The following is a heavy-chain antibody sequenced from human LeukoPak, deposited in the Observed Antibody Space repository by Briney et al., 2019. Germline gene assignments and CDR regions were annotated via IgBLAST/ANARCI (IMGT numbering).Heavy chain of an antibody. CDR3: ASSGSYRFDY. CDR2: ISYDGSNK. J-gene: IGHJ4*02. CDR1: GFTFSSYG. V-gene: IGHV3-30*03. D-gene: IGHD1-26*01. Sequence: GRSLRLSCAASGFTFSSYGMHWVRQAPGKGLEWVAVISYDGSNKYYADSVKGRFTISRDNSKNTLYLQMNSLRAEDTAVYYCASSGSYRFDYWGQGTLVTVSS.